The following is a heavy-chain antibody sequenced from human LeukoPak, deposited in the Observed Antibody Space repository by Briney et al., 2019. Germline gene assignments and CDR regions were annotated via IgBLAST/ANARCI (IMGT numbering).Heavy chain of an antibody. CDR2: ISGSGGST. Sequence: GGSLRLSCVASGFTFSGYAMSWVRQAPGKGLEWVSAISGSGGSTYYADSVKGRFTISRDNSKNTLYLQMNSLRAEDTAVYYCANSRLPLDYWGQGTLVTVSS. V-gene: IGHV3-23*01. J-gene: IGHJ4*02. CDR1: GFTFSGYA. D-gene: IGHD6-25*01. CDR3: ANSRLPLDY.